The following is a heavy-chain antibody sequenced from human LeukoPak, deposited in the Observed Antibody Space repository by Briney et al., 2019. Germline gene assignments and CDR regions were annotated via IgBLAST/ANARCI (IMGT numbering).Heavy chain of an antibody. CDR2: ISSSSSYI. CDR3: AKAVCSGGSCYQPYFDY. D-gene: IGHD2-15*01. V-gene: IGHV3-21*04. Sequence: GGSLRLSCAASGFTFSSYAMSWVRQAPGKGLEWVSSISSSSSYIYYADSVKGRFTISRDNAKNSLYLQMNSLRAEDAAVYYCAKAVCSGGSCYQPYFDYWGQGTPVTVSS. J-gene: IGHJ4*02. CDR1: GFTFSSYA.